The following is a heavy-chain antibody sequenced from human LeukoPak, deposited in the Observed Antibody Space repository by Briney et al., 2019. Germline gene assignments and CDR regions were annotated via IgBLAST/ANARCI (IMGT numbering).Heavy chain of an antibody. CDR3: ARVVRTKYSSSWTQPFDY. D-gene: IGHD6-13*01. CDR2: IYPGDSDT. J-gene: IGHJ4*02. CDR1: GYSFTSYW. Sequence: GESLKISCKGSGYSFTSYWIGWVRQMPGKGLEWMGIIYPGDSDTRYSLSFQGQVTISADKSISTAYLQWSSLKASDTAMYYCARVVRTKYSSSWTQPFDYWGQGTLVTVSS. V-gene: IGHV5-51*01.